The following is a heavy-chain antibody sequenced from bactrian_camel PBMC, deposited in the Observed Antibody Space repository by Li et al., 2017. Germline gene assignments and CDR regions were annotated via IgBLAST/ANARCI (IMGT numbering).Heavy chain of an antibody. Sequence: QLVESGGGQVQPGGSLRLSCAASGFQFSDYPMSWVRQAPGKEREGVAAACYGGPPEYADSVKGRFTISQDSAWNTVYLQMNNLQPEDTATYYCAEGRGSRGEHCYSLNYWGQGTQVTVS. D-gene: IGHD6*01. CDR1: GFQFSDYP. CDR2: ACYGGPP. CDR3: AEGRGSRGEHCYSLNY. J-gene: IGHJ4*01. V-gene: IGHV3S67*01.